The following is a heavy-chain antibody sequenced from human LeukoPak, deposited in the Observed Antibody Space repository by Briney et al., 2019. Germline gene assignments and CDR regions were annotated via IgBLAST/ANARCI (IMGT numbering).Heavy chain of an antibody. V-gene: IGHV4-59*12. J-gene: IGHJ4*02. Sequence: SSETLSLTCTVSDDSITMYYWTWIRQPPGKGLEWIGYVDHTGSTNFNPSLNGRVSISVDTSKNQFSLKLSSVTAADTAVYYCARLGVVITTLDYWGQGTLVTVSS. CDR1: DDSITMYY. D-gene: IGHD3-22*01. CDR2: VDHTGST. CDR3: ARLGVVITTLDY.